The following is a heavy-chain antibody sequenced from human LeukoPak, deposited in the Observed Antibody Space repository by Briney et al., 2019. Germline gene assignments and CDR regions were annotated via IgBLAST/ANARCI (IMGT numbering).Heavy chain of an antibody. V-gene: IGHV3-53*01. CDR2: IYSGGST. Sequence: GGSLRLSCAASGFTVSSNYMSWVRQAPGKGLEWVSVIYSGGSTYYADSVKGRFTISRDNSKNTLYLQMNSLGAEDTAVYYCARESGYDSYFDYWGQGTLVTVSS. CDR3: ARESGYDSYFDY. CDR1: GFTVSSNY. D-gene: IGHD5-12*01. J-gene: IGHJ4*02.